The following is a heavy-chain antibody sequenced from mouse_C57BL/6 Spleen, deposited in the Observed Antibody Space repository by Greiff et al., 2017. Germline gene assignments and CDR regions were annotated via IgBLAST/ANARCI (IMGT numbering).Heavy chain of an antibody. Sequence: QVQLQQPGAELVKPGASVKLSCKASGYTFTSYWMQWVKQRPGQGLEWIGEIDPSDSYTNYNQKFKGKATLTVDTSSRPAYMQLSSLTSEDSAVYYCARDWGTVVTPYGMDYWGQGTSVTVSS. V-gene: IGHV1-50*01. J-gene: IGHJ4*01. CDR2: IDPSDSYT. CDR1: GYTFTSYW. D-gene: IGHD1-1*01. CDR3: ARDWGTVVTPYGMDY.